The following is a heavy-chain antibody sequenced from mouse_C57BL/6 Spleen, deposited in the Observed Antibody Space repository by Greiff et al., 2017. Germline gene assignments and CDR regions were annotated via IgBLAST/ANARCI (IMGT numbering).Heavy chain of an antibody. J-gene: IGHJ2*01. CDR3: ARGGEYDYDPFDY. CDR2: IYPGDGDT. Sequence: QVHVKQSGPELVKPGASVKISCKASGYAFSSSWMNWVKQRPGKGLEWIGRIYPGDGDTNYNGKFKGKATLTADKSSSTAYMQLSSLTSEDSAVYFCARGGEYDYDPFDYWGQGTTLTVSS. CDR1: GYAFSSSW. V-gene: IGHV1-82*01. D-gene: IGHD2-4*01.